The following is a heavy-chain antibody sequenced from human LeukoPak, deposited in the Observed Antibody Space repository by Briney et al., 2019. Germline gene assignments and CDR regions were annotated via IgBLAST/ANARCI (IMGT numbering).Heavy chain of an antibody. CDR3: ARDSGSTYYDFWSGYHNWFDP. V-gene: IGHV3-33*01. CDR1: GFTFSSYG. Sequence: GGSLRLSCAASGFTFSSYGMHWVRQAPGKGLEWVAVIWYDGSNKYYADSVKGRFTISRDNSKNTLYLQMNSPRAEDTAVYYCARDSGSTYYDFWSGYHNWFDPWGQGTLVTVSS. D-gene: IGHD3-3*01. CDR2: IWYDGSNK. J-gene: IGHJ5*02.